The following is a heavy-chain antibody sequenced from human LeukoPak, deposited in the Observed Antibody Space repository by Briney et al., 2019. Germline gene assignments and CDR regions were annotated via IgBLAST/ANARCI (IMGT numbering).Heavy chain of an antibody. D-gene: IGHD3-9*01. Sequence: ASVKVSCKASGYTFTGYYMHWVRQAPGQGLEWMGWINPNSGGTNYAQKFQGRATMTRDTSISTAYMELSRLRSDDTAVYYCARDPLTYYDILTGGWFDPWGQGTLVTVSS. CDR1: GYTFTGYY. CDR2: INPNSGGT. J-gene: IGHJ5*02. V-gene: IGHV1-2*02. CDR3: ARDPLTYYDILTGGWFDP.